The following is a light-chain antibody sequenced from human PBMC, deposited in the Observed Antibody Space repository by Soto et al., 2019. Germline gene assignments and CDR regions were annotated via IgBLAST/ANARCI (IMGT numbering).Light chain of an antibody. J-gene: IGKJ1*01. CDR3: QQCHRYLT. V-gene: IGKV1-5*01. Sequence: DIQMTQSPSTLSASVGDRVTSTSRASESMSNFLAWYQQKPGKAPKLLISGASSLQSGVPSRFSGSASGTEFTLTISSLQPDDIATYYCQQCHRYLTFGQGTKVDIK. CDR2: GAS. CDR1: ESMSNF.